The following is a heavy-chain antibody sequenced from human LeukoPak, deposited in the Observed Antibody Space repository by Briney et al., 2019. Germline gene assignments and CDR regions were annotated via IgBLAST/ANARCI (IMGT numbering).Heavy chain of an antibody. D-gene: IGHD3-9*01. V-gene: IGHV3-48*02. Sequence: GGSLRLSCAASGFTFSSYSMNWVRQAPGKGLEWVSYISSSSSTIYYADSVKGRFTISRDNAKNSLYLQMNSLRDEDTAVYYCARVSRYFDWLSIPDYWGQGTLVTVSS. CDR3: ARVSRYFDWLSIPDY. J-gene: IGHJ4*02. CDR1: GFTFSSYS. CDR2: ISSSSSTI.